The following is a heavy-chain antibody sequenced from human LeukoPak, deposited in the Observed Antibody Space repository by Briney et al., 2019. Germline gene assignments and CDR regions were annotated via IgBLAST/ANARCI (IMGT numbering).Heavy chain of an antibody. V-gene: IGHV3-33*06. CDR2: IWYDGSNK. J-gene: IGHJ4*02. CDR1: GFTFSSYS. Sequence: GGSLRLSCAASGFTFSSYSMNWVRQAPGKGLEWVAVIWYDGSNKYYADSVKGRFTISRDNSKNTLYLQMNSLRAEDTAVYYCAKEPQQLVRGYYFDYWGQGTLVTVSS. CDR3: AKEPQQLVRGYYFDY. D-gene: IGHD6-13*01.